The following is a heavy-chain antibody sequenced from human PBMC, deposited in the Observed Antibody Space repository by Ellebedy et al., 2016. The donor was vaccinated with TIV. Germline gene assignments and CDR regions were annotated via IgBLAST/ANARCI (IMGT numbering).Heavy chain of an antibody. D-gene: IGHD3-3*01. CDR1: GFTFSSYW. CDR2: INDDGISN. Sequence: GESLKISCAASGFTFSSYWMHWVRQAPGKGLVWVSRINDDGISNIYADSVKGRFPIARDNAKNTLYLQMNSLRAEDTAVYYWARDPKAYDFDYWGQGTPVTVSS. J-gene: IGHJ4*02. V-gene: IGHV3-74*01. CDR3: ARDPKAYDFDY.